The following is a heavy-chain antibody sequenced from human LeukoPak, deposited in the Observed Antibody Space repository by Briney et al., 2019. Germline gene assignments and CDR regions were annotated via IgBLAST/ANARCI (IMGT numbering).Heavy chain of an antibody. D-gene: IGHD3-16*01. Sequence: SETLSLTCTVSGGSISSYYWSWIRQPPGKGLEWIGYIYYSGSTNYNPSLKSRVTISVDTSKNQFSLKLSSVTAADTAVYYCARGSPTGLGDHDAFDIWGQGTMVTVSS. CDR3: ARGSPTGLGDHDAFDI. CDR2: IYYSGST. J-gene: IGHJ3*02. CDR1: GGSISSYY. V-gene: IGHV4-59*12.